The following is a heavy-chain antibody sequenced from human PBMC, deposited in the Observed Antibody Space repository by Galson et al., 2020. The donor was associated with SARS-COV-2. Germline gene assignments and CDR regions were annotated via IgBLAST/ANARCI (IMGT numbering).Heavy chain of an antibody. Sequence: SQTHSLTCTVSGDSISSGGHFWSWIRQHPGKGLEWIGYIHYSGGTNYNPSLKSPVTISVDTSKNQFSLKVTSVTAADTAVYYCARAPGELLYFDYWGQGTLVTVSS. V-gene: IGHV4-31*01. CDR3: ARAPGELLYFDY. J-gene: IGHJ4*02. D-gene: IGHD3-10*01. CDR2: IHYSGGT. CDR1: GDSISSGGHF.